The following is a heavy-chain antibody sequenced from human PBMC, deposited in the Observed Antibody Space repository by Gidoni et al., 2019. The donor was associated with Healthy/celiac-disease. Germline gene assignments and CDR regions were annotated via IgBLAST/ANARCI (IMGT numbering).Heavy chain of an antibody. Sequence: EVQLVESGGGLVQPGGSLRLSCAASGFTFRSYAMHWVRQATGKGLEWVSAMGTAGDTYYPGSVKGRFTISRENAKNSLYLQMNSLRAGDTAVYYCARSYYDSSGYPYNDYWGQGTLVTVSS. D-gene: IGHD3-22*01. V-gene: IGHV3-13*01. CDR1: GFTFRSYA. J-gene: IGHJ4*02. CDR3: ARSYYDSSGYPYNDY. CDR2: MGTAGDT.